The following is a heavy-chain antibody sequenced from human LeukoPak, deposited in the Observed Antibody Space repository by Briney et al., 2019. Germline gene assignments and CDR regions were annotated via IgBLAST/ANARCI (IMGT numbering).Heavy chain of an antibody. Sequence: ASVKVSCKASGYTFTSYYMHWVRQAPGQGLEWMGIINPSGGSTSYAQKFQGRVTMTTDTSTSTAYMELRSLRSDDTAVYYCARDQGCSSTSCYLGYYYYYYGMDVWGQGTTVTVSS. CDR3: ARDQGCSSTSCYLGYYYYYYGMDV. CDR2: INPSGGST. D-gene: IGHD2-2*01. CDR1: GYTFTSYY. J-gene: IGHJ6*02. V-gene: IGHV1-46*01.